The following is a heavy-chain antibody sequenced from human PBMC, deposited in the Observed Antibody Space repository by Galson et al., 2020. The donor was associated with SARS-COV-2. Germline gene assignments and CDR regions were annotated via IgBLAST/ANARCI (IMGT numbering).Heavy chain of an antibody. V-gene: IGHV4-59*08. CDR3: ARHGVTMRVQEGYFDY. D-gene: IGHD3-22*01. J-gene: IGHJ4*02. CDR1: GGSISSYY. CDR2: IYYSGST. Sequence: ETSETLSLTCTVSGGSISSYYWSWIRQPPGKGLEWIGYIYYSGSTNYNPSLKSRVTISVDTSKNQFSLKLSSVTAADTAVYYCARHGVTMRVQEGYFDYWGQGTLVTVSS.